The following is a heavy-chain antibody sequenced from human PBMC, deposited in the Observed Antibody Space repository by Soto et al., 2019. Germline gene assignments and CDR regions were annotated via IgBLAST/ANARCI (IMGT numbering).Heavy chain of an antibody. D-gene: IGHD3-22*01. V-gene: IGHV5-51*01. CDR3: ARTDYDRQYYYYYYGMDV. Sequence: GESLKISCKGSGYSFTSYWIGWVRQMPGKGLEWMGIIYPGDSDTRYSPSFQGQVTISADKSISTAYLQWSSLKASDTAMYYCARTDYDRQYYYYYYGMDVWGQGTTVTVSS. CDR2: IYPGDSDT. CDR1: GYSFTSYW. J-gene: IGHJ6*02.